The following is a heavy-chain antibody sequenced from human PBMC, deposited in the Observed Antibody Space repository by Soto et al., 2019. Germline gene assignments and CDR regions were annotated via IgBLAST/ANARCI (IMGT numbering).Heavy chain of an antibody. Sequence: VQLVESGGGVVQPGRSLRLSCAASGFTFSDYAMHWVRQAPGKGLEWVAVVSHDGRNTHYADSVKGRFTISRDSSTNTVSLEMTSLSAEDTAVSYCAKGGRQWLVTSDFNYWGQGALVTVSS. CDR1: GFTFSDYA. CDR2: VSHDGRNT. CDR3: AKGGRQWLVTSDFNY. J-gene: IGHJ4*02. V-gene: IGHV3-30*18. D-gene: IGHD6-19*01.